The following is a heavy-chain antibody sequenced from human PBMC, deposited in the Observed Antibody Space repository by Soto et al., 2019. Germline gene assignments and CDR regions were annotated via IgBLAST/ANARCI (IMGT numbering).Heavy chain of an antibody. CDR2: ISGGGATT. J-gene: IGHJ4*02. CDR3: AKGRGGSGSLTPRVDF. D-gene: IGHD3-10*01. CDR1: GFTFNNYA. V-gene: IGHV3-23*01. Sequence: EVQLLESGGGLVQPGGSLRLSCAASGFTFNNYAMTWVRQAPGKGLDWVSAISGGGATTSYADSVKGRFTVSREGSKNTLYLQMSSLGAEDTALYYCAKGRGGSGSLTPRVDFWGQGTLVTVSS.